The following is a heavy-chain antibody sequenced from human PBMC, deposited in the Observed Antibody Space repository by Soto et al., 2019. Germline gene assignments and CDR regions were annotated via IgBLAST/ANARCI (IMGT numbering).Heavy chain of an antibody. Sequence: QVQLVQSGAEVKKPGSSVKVSCKASGGTFSSYAISWVRQAPGQGLEWMGGIIPIFGTANYAQKFQGRVTIIVDESTSIADMELSSLRSEDKAVYYCGRVSGYCTNGVCYGAYYYYGMDVWGQGTTVTVSS. CDR2: IIPIFGTA. CDR3: GRVSGYCTNGVCYGAYYYYGMDV. D-gene: IGHD2-8*01. J-gene: IGHJ6*02. V-gene: IGHV1-69*01. CDR1: GGTFSSYA.